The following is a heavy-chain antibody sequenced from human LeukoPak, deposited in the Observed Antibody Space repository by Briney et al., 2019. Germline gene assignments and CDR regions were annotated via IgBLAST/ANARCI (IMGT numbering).Heavy chain of an antibody. CDR2: ISGSGGGT. CDR3: AKDEVGVAAAGN. Sequence: GGSLRLSCAASGFTFSNYGMSWVRQAPGKGLEWVSAISGSGGGTYYADSVKGRFTISRDNSKHTLYLQMNSLRAEDTAVYYCAKDEVGVAAAGNWGQGTLVTVSS. V-gene: IGHV3-23*01. D-gene: IGHD6-13*01. CDR1: GFTFSNYG. J-gene: IGHJ4*02.